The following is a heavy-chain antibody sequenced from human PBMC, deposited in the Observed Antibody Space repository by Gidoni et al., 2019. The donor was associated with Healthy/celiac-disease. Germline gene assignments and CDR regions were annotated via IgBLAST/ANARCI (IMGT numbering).Heavy chain of an antibody. V-gene: IGHV3-30*02. CDR2: IRYDGSNK. CDR3: AKDPPGDLWSRNPGV. D-gene: IGHD3-3*01. J-gene: IGHJ6*02. CDR1: GFTFISYG. Sequence: QVQMVESWGVVVHPGGSLRLSCSSSGFTFISYGMHWVRQAPGKVLEWVEFIRYDGSNKYDADSVKGRFTSSRENYKNTLYRQMNSLRAEDTAVYYCAKDPPGDLWSRNPGVWGQGTTVTVSS.